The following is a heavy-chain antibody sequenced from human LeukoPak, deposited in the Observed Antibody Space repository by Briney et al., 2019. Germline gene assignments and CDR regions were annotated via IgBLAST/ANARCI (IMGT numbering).Heavy chain of an antibody. D-gene: IGHD5-12*01. J-gene: IGHJ4*02. CDR1: GFTYNCYL. V-gene: IGHV3-7*01. CDR3: AKQRGHGYYFDY. Sequence: GGPLTLFCAPSGFTYNCYLMSWVRQPPGKRLEWVANICQYASDNHYLDSVQGRITISRDNADYSLYLHMSSLRAQDTAVYYCAKQRGHGYYFDYWGQGTLVTVPS. CDR2: ICQYASDN.